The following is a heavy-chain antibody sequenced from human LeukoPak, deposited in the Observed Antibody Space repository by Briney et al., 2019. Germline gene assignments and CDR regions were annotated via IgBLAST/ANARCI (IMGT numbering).Heavy chain of an antibody. CDR1: GFTFSHYS. D-gene: IGHD4-11*01. CDR2: ITSSSSHI. J-gene: IGHJ6*03. Sequence: KTGGSLRLSCAACGFTFSHYSIDWVRQAPGKGLERVASITSSSSHIYYADSVKGRFTISRDNAKNTVYLQMNSLRAEDTAIYYCARVMMGATVTTFQYYCMDVWGVGTTVTVSS. CDR3: ARVMMGATVTTFQYYCMDV. V-gene: IGHV3-21*01.